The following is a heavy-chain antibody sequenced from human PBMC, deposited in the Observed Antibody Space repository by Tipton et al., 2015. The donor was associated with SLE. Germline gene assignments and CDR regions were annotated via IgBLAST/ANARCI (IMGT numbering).Heavy chain of an antibody. Sequence: TLSLTCAVYGGSFSGYYWSWIRQPPGKGLEWIGEINHSGSTNYNPFLKSRVTISVDTSKNQFSLKLSSVTAADTAVYYCAREMNEEAQSREDWFDPWGQGTLVTVSS. CDR3: AREMNEEAQSREDWFDP. CDR2: INHSGST. CDR1: GGSFSGYY. J-gene: IGHJ5*02. D-gene: IGHD5-24*01. V-gene: IGHV4-34*01.